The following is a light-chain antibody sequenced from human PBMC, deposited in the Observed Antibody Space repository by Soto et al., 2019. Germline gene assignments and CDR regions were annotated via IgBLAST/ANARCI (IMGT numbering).Light chain of an antibody. V-gene: IGLV1-44*01. CDR3: AAWDGSLNGVL. CDR1: SSNIGRNT. Sequence: QSVLTQPPSASGTPGQRSTISCSGSSSNIGRNTVNWYQQLPGTAPKLLLYSNDQRPSGVPDRFSGSKSGTSASLAISGLQSEDEAEYYCAAWDGSLNGVLFGGGTKLTVL. J-gene: IGLJ2*01. CDR2: SND.